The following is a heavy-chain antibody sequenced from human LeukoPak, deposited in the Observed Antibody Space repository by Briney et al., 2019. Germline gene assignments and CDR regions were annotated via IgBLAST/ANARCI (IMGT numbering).Heavy chain of an antibody. D-gene: IGHD3-16*02. Sequence: SETLSLTCTVSGGSISSYYWSWIRQPPGKGLEWIGYIYYSGSTNYSPSLKSRVTISVDTSKNQFSLKLSSVTAADTAVYYCARTPDSYRRNHYYYGMDVWGQGTTVTVSS. CDR3: ARTPDSYRRNHYYYGMDV. V-gene: IGHV4-59*01. CDR1: GGSISSYY. CDR2: IYYSGST. J-gene: IGHJ6*02.